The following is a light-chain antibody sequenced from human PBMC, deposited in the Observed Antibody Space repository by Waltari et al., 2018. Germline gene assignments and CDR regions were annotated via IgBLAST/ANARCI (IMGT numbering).Light chain of an antibody. CDR2: GAS. CDR3: QQYDLLPLT. V-gene: IGKV1-33*01. J-gene: IGKJ4*01. Sequence: DIQMTQSPSSLSASVGDRVTITCQASQDITNYVNWYQQKPGKAPRLLIYGASNLETGVPSRFTGSGSVTDFSFSITSLQPEDFATYYCQQYDLLPLTFGGGTKVEIK. CDR1: QDITNY.